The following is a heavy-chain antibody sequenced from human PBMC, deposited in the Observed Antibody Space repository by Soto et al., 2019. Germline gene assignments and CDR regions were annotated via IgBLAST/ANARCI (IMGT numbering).Heavy chain of an antibody. D-gene: IGHD3-10*01. CDR1: GGTFISLA. CDR2: LVPVFGTA. J-gene: IGHJ4*02. CDR3: GRSPGVFDY. V-gene: IGHV1-69*06. Sequence: QVQLVQSGAEVKKPGSSVKVSCKASGGTFISLAITWVRQAPGQGLEWMGGLVPVFGTANYAQKFQDRVTITADKSASTSYMELSSLRSEGMAVYYCGRSPGVFDYWGQGTLVTVSS.